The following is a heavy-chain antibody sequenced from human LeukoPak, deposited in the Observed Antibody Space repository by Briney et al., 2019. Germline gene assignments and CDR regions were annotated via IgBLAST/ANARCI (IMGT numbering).Heavy chain of an antibody. CDR2: ISTSSSYI. CDR3: ARATTYDILTGFSDY. J-gene: IGHJ4*02. D-gene: IGHD3-9*01. V-gene: IGHV3-21*01. CDR1: GFTFSSFG. Sequence: NPGGSLRLSCAASGFTFSSFGMNWVRQAPGKGLEWVSSISTSSSYIYYADSVKGRFTISRDNAKKSLYLQMNSLRAEDTAVYYCARATTYDILTGFSDYWGQGTLVTVSS.